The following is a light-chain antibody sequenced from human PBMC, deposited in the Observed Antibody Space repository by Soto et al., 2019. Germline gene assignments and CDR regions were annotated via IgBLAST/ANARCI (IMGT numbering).Light chain of an antibody. CDR1: SGHSSNA. V-gene: IGLV4-69*01. CDR2: LNSDGTH. Sequence: QLVVTRAPSASASLGASVKLTCTLSSGHSSNAIAWHQQQPEKAPRFLMRLNSDGTHTKGDGIPDRFSASSSGTERYLTISSLQSEDEADYYCQTWTSVIHVFGTGTKLTVL. CDR3: QTWTSVIHV. J-gene: IGLJ1*01.